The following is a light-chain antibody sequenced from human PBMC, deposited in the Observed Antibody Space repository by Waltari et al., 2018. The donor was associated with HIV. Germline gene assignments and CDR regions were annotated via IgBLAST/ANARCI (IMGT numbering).Light chain of an antibody. Sequence: QSALTQPASVSGSPGQSITISCTGASFDIYGYNFVSWFPHHPGKAPKVIIYEVSNRPSGVSNRFSGSKSGNTASLTISGLQPEDEAEYFCVSYKSSSSPVFGGGTKLTV. CDR2: EVS. V-gene: IGLV2-14*01. CDR1: SFDIYGYNF. CDR3: VSYKSSSSPV. J-gene: IGLJ3*02.